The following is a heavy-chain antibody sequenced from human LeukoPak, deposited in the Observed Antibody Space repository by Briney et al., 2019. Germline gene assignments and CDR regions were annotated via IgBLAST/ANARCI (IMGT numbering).Heavy chain of an antibody. D-gene: IGHD6-6*01. V-gene: IGHV4-34*01. Sequence: SETLSLTCAVYGGSFSGYYWSWIRQPPGKGLEWIGEINHSGSTNYNPSLKSRVTISVDTSKNQFSLKLSSVTAADTAVYYCARRRRPDAFDIWGQGTMVTVSS. CDR3: ARRRRPDAFDI. CDR1: GGSFSGYY. CDR2: INHSGST. J-gene: IGHJ3*02.